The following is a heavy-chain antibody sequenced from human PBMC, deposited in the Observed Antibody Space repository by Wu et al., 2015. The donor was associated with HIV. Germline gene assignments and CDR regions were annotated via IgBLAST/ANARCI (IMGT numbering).Heavy chain of an antibody. V-gene: IGHV1-8*02. CDR2: MNPNSGNK. CDR1: GGTFSSYA. D-gene: IGHD6-13*01. CDR3: ARSSSWPRNYYGMDV. J-gene: IGHJ6*02. Sequence: QVQLVQSGAEVKKPGSSVKVSCKASGGTFSSYAISWVRQAPGQGLEWMGWMNPNSGNKGYAKKFQGRVTMTRNTSISTAYMELSSLRSEDTAVYYCARSSSWPRNYYGMDVWGQGTTVTVSS.